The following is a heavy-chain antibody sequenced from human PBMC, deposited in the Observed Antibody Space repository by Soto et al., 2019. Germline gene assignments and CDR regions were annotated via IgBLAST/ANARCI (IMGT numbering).Heavy chain of an antibody. V-gene: IGHV1-18*01. D-gene: IGHD5-12*01. J-gene: IGHJ6*02. Sequence: QVQLVQSGAEVKKPGASVKVSCKASGYTFTRSGISWVRQAPGQGLEWMGWISTYNGDTNYAQTFQGRVTMTTDTSTSTVHMEGGSLRSDDTAVYYCAREGVAPYYYYGMDVWGQGTPVTVSS. CDR1: GYTFTRSG. CDR3: AREGVAPYYYYGMDV. CDR2: ISTYNGDT.